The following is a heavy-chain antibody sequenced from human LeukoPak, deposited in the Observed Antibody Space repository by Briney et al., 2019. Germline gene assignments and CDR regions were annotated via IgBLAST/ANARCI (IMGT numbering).Heavy chain of an antibody. V-gene: IGHV3-66*01. CDR2: IYSGGST. J-gene: IGHJ1*01. CDR3: ARVDYGSGSPTEYFQH. D-gene: IGHD3-10*01. Sequence: PGGSLRLSCAASGFTVSGNYMTWVRQAPGKGLEWVSVIYSGGSTYYADSVKGRFTISRDNSKNTLYLQMNRLRVEDTAVYYCARVDYGSGSPTEYFQHWGQGTLVTVSS. CDR1: GFTVSGNY.